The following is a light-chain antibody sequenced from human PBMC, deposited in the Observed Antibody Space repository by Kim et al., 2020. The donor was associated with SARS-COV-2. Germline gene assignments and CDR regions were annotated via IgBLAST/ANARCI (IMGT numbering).Light chain of an antibody. J-gene: IGLJ3*02. CDR2: RSN. CDR3: SSWDRSLAAWV. V-gene: IGLV10-54*04. Sequence: QTATLTCTGNSNNVGNEGASWLQQHQGHPPKLLSYRSNNRPSGISARFSASRSGIAASLTITGLQPEDEADYYCSSWDRSLAAWVFGGGTNVTVL. CDR1: SNNVGNEG.